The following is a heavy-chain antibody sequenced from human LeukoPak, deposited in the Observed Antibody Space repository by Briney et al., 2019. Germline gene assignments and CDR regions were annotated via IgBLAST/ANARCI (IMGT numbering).Heavy chain of an antibody. Sequence: GGSLRLSCAGSGFSFNTHAMHWVRQAPGKGLEWLAVISYDARNTYYADSVKGRFTISRDNSRNTLYLQMNDLRDEDTAVFYCARDRSDSTMETGSHGFDIWGQGTMLTVSS. D-gene: IGHD3-22*01. CDR2: ISYDARNT. J-gene: IGHJ3*02. CDR1: GFSFNTHA. V-gene: IGHV3-30*04. CDR3: ARDRSDSTMETGSHGFDI.